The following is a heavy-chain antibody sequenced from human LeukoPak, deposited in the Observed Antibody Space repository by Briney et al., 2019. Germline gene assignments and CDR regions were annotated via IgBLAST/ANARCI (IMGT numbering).Heavy chain of an antibody. Sequence: GGSLRLSCAASGFTFSSYAMSLVRPAPRKRLGWVSTISGRGGSRFYAGSVKGRFALSRDNSKKQLYLEMNSLGDEGTAVFLRAQVRTVIAPVPYYWGEGTLVTV. V-gene: IGHV3-23*01. CDR3: AQVRTVIAPVPYY. CDR2: ISGRGGSR. CDR1: GFTFSSYA. D-gene: IGHD2/OR15-2a*01. J-gene: IGHJ4*02.